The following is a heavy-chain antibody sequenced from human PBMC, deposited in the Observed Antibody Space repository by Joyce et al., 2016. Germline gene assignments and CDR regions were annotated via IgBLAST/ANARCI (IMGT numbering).Heavy chain of an antibody. V-gene: IGHV4-34*01. CDR3: ARSQWLAPLMY. Sequence: QVQLQQWGAGLLKPSETLSLTCAVSGGPFRGFFWTWVRQPPGKGLEWIGDINNSGVINDNPSLKTRVTFSVDTSKNQFSLKLTSLSAADTAVYYCARSQWLAPLMYWGQGTPVTVSS. CDR2: INNSGVI. D-gene: IGHD6-19*01. CDR1: GGPFRGFF. J-gene: IGHJ4*02.